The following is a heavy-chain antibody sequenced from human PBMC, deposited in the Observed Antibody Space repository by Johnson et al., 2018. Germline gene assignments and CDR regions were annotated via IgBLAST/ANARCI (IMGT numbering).Heavy chain of an antibody. Sequence: MSWIRQAPGKGLEWVSYIDGISIDKSYVDSVKGRFTISRDNAKNSLYLQMNSLRAEDTAVYYCAGGGHCNRSICYGPYWYIALWGRGTLVSVSS. V-gene: IGHV3-11*04. CDR2: IDGISIDK. CDR3: AGGGHCNRSICYGPYWYIAL. J-gene: IGHJ2*01. D-gene: IGHD2-2*01.